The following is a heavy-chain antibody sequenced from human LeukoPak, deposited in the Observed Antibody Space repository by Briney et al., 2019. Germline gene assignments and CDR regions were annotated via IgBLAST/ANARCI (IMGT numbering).Heavy chain of an antibody. Sequence: LETLSPTCSVSGGSISNSHYWGWIRQPPGKGLEWIASTHYSGSTYYNPSLKSRVTMSVDTSKNQFSLKLTSVTAADTAIYYCARRTVTNAGNYFDPWGQGTLVTVSP. J-gene: IGHJ5*02. CDR3: ARRTVTNAGNYFDP. V-gene: IGHV4-39*01. D-gene: IGHD4-17*01. CDR2: THYSGST. CDR1: GGSISNSHY.